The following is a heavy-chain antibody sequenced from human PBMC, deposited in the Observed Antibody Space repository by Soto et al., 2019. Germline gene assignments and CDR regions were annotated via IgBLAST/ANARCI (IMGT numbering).Heavy chain of an antibody. V-gene: IGHV3-74*01. Sequence: EVQLVESGGGLVQPGGSLRLSCAASGFTFSSYWMHWVRQAPGKGLVWVSRINSDGSSTSYADSVKGRFTISRDTAKNTLCLQKNRLSVEVTAVYYCAKGGSGIMDVWGQGTTVTVSS. CDR2: INSDGSST. CDR3: AKGGSGIMDV. J-gene: IGHJ6*02. CDR1: GFTFSSYW. D-gene: IGHD3-10*01.